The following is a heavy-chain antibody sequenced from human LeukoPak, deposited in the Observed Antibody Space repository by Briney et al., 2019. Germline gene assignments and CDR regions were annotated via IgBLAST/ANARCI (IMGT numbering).Heavy chain of an antibody. V-gene: IGHV1-3*01. D-gene: IGHD3-10*01. Sequence: ASVKASCKASGYAFTSYAMHWVRQAPGQRLEWMGWINAGNGNTKYSQKFQGRVTITRDTSASTAYMELSSLRSEDTAVYYCARSDYLNYYGSGSYSGYYFDYWGQGTLVTVSS. J-gene: IGHJ4*02. CDR3: ARSDYLNYYGSGSYSGYYFDY. CDR2: INAGNGNT. CDR1: GYAFTSYA.